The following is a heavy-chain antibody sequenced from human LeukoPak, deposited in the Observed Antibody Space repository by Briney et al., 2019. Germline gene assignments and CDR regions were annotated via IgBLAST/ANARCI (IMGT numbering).Heavy chain of an antibody. CDR1: GGSISSGDYY. CDR3: ARTERQRGYYYDSSGPYYFDY. CDR2: IYYIGNT. Sequence: KASETLSLTCTVSGGSISSGDYYWSWIRQPPGKGLEWIGYIYYIGNTFYNPSLKSRVTISVDTSKNQFSLKLSSVTAADTAVYYCARTERQRGYYYDSSGPYYFDYWGQGTLVTVSS. J-gene: IGHJ4*02. D-gene: IGHD3-22*01. V-gene: IGHV4-30-4*01.